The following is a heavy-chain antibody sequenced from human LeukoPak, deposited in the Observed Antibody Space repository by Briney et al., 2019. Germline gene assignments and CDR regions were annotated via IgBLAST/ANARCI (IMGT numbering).Heavy chain of an antibody. Sequence: GGSLRLSCAASGFTFDDYTMPWVRHAPGKGLEWVSLISWDGGSTNYVDSVRGRFTISRDNNKNSLYLQMNSLRTEDSALYYCAKDIDYGGDFGPLFDSWGQGTLVTVSS. CDR1: GFTFDDYT. D-gene: IGHD4-23*01. V-gene: IGHV3-43*01. CDR3: AKDIDYGGDFGPLFDS. J-gene: IGHJ4*02. CDR2: ISWDGGST.